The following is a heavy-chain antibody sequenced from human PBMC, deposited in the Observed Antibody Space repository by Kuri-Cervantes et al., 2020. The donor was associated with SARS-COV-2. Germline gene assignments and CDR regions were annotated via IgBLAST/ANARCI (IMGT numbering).Heavy chain of an antibody. CDR2: IIPIFGTA. J-gene: IGHJ5*02. V-gene: IGHV1-69*06. Sequence: SVKVSCKASGGTFSSYAISWVRQAPGQGLEWMGGIIPIFGTANYAQKFQGRVTITADKSTSTAYMELSGLRSEDTAVYYCARAGYCSGGSCYGNWFDPWGQGTLVTVSS. CDR1: GGTFSSYA. D-gene: IGHD2-15*01. CDR3: ARAGYCSGGSCYGNWFDP.